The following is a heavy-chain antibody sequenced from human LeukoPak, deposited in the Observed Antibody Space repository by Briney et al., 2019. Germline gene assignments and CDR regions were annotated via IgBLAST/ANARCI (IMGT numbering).Heavy chain of an antibody. Sequence: LTGGSLRLSCAASGFTFSSYAMSWVRQAPGKGLEWVSAISGSGGSTYYADSVKGRFTISRDNSKNTLYLQMNSLRAEDTAVYYCAKDPTMIVVVIPDYWGQGTLVTVSS. CDR1: GFTFSSYA. CDR2: ISGSGGST. J-gene: IGHJ4*02. D-gene: IGHD3-22*01. CDR3: AKDPTMIVVVIPDY. V-gene: IGHV3-23*01.